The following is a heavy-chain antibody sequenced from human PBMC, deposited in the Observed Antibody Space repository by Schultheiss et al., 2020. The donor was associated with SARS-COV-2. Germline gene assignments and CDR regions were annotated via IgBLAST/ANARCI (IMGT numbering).Heavy chain of an antibody. V-gene: IGHV4-31*03. J-gene: IGHJ6*02. CDR1: GGSISSGGYY. Sequence: SETLSLTCTVSGGSISSGGYYWSWIRQHPGKGLEWIGYIYYSGSTYYNPSLKSRVTISVDSSKNQFSLKLSSVTAADTAVYYCARASYYYYGMDVWGQGTTVTVSS. CDR2: IYYSGST. CDR3: ARASYYYYGMDV.